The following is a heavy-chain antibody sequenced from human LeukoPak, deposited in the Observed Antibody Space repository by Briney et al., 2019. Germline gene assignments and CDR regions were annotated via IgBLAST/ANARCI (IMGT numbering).Heavy chain of an antibody. CDR3: ARNLWFGESSDAFDM. CDR1: GYSFTGHY. J-gene: IGHJ3*02. Sequence: VKVSCKASGYSFTGHYMHWVRQAPGQGLEWMGWINPKSGGTNYAQKFQGRVTMTRDTSISTAYMDMSSLRSDDTAVYYCARNLWFGESSDAFDMWGQGTMVTVSS. D-gene: IGHD3-10*01. CDR2: INPKSGGT. V-gene: IGHV1-2*02.